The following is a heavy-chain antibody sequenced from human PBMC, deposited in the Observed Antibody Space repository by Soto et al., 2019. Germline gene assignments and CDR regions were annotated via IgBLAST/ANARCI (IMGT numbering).Heavy chain of an antibody. V-gene: IGHV3-33*08. CDR3: ARDPIVVVVAAFDI. CDR1: GFTFSSYG. Sequence: GGSLRLSCAASGFTFSSYGMHWVRQAPGKGLEWVAVIWSSGSNKYYADSVKGRFTTSRDNSKNSLYLQMNSLRAEDTAVYYCARDPIVVVVAAFDIWGQGTMVTVSS. D-gene: IGHD2-15*01. J-gene: IGHJ3*02. CDR2: IWSSGSNK.